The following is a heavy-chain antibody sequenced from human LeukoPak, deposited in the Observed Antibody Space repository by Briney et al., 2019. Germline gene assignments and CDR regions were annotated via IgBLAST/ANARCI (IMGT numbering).Heavy chain of an antibody. CDR1: GGSLSGYY. J-gene: IGHJ4*02. D-gene: IGHD4-17*01. CDR3: ARGIYGVYYFDY. CDR2: INHSGAT. Sequence: KASETLSLTCAVYGGSLSGYYWSWIRQPPGEGLEWIGEINHSGATNYNPSLKSRVTIAVDTSKNQFSLRLSSVTAADTAMYYCARGIYGVYYFDYLDQGALVTVSS. V-gene: IGHV4-34*01.